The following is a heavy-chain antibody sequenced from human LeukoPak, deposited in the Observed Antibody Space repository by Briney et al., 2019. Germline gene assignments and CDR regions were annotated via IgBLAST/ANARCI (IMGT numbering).Heavy chain of an antibody. Sequence: GGSLRISCAASGFTFSTYSMNWVRQAPGKGLEWVSYISSNSSTIFYADSVKGRFTISRDNVKNSLSVQMNSLRVEDTAVYYCARDGIMDVWGKGTTVTVSS. D-gene: IGHD1-14*01. CDR2: ISSNSSTI. CDR1: GFTFSTYS. V-gene: IGHV3-48*01. J-gene: IGHJ6*03. CDR3: ARDGIMDV.